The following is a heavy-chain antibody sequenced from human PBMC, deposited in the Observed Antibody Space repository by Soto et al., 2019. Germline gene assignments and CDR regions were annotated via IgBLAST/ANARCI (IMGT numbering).Heavy chain of an antibody. CDR1: GFTFSSYG. CDR2: IWYDGSNK. V-gene: IGHV3-33*01. CDR3: ARQGSVPEGFDP. Sequence: QVQLVESGGGVVQPGRSLRLSCAASGFTFSSYGMHWVRQAPGKGLEWVAVIWYDGSNKYYADSVKGRFTISRDNSKNTLYLQMNSLRAEDTAVYYCARQGSVPEGFDPWGQGTLVTVSS. D-gene: IGHD2-2*01. J-gene: IGHJ5*02.